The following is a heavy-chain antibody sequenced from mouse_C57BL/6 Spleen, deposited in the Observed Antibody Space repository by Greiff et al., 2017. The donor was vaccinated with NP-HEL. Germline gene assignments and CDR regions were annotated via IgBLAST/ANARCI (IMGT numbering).Heavy chain of an antibody. CDR1: GYTFTSYW. Sequence: QVQLQQPGAELVRPGSSVKLSCKASGYTFTSYWMDWVKQRPGQGLEWIGNIYPSDSETHYNQKFKDKATLTVDKSSSTAYMQLSSLTSEDSAVYYCARLTGTEDYFDYWGQGTTLTVSS. J-gene: IGHJ2*01. CDR2: IYPSDSET. D-gene: IGHD4-1*01. V-gene: IGHV1-61*01. CDR3: ARLTGTEDYFDY.